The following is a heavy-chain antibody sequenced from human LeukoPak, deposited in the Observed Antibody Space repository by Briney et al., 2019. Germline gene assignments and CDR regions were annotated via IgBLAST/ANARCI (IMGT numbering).Heavy chain of an antibody. J-gene: IGHJ3*02. CDR3: ASYRSSPSSHEASAFDI. D-gene: IGHD2-2*01. CDR1: GGSISSGGYY. Sequence: PSETLSLTCTVSGGSISSGGYYWSWIRQHPGKGLEWIGYIYYSGSTYYNPSLKSRVTISVDTSKNQFSLKLSSVTAADTAVYYCASYRSSPSSHEASAFDIWGQGPMVTVSS. CDR2: IYYSGST. V-gene: IGHV4-31*03.